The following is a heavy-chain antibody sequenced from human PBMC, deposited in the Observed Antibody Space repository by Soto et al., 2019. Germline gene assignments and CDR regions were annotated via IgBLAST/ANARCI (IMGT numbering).Heavy chain of an antibody. V-gene: IGHV4-4*02. CDR2: IYHSGST. CDR3: AASPTAHCSGGSCYSSGYFDY. Sequence: SETLSLTCAVSGGSISSSNWWSWVRQPPGKGLEWIGEIYHSGSTNYNPSLKSRVTISVDKSKNQFSLKLSSVTAADTAVYYCAASPTAHCSGGSCYSSGYFDYWGQGTLVTVSS. J-gene: IGHJ4*02. D-gene: IGHD2-15*01. CDR1: GGSISSSNW.